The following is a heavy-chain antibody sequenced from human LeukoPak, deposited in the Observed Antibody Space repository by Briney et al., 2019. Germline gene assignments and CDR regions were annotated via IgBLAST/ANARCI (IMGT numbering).Heavy chain of an antibody. J-gene: IGHJ5*02. CDR2: ISSSSSTI. CDR3: ASVPFWSGTSEFDP. CDR1: GLTFSSYR. V-gene: IGHV3-48*01. D-gene: IGHD3-3*01. Sequence: GGSLRLSCAASGLTFSSYRMNWVRQAPGKGLEGVSYISSSSSTIYYADSVKGRFTISRDNAKNSLYLQMNSLRAEDTAVYYCASVPFWSGTSEFDPWGQGTLVTVSS.